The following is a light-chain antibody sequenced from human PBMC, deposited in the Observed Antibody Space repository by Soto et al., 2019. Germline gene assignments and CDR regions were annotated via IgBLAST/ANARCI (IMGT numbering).Light chain of an antibody. J-gene: IGLJ1*01. V-gene: IGLV2-14*01. CDR2: EVT. CDR3: CSYTSRTNLV. Sequence: QTASVSGSPGQSITVSCTGTSSDVGGYNYVSWYQQHPGKAPKLLIYEVTNRPSGVSNRFSGSKSGNTASLTISGLQAEDEADYYCCSYTSRTNLVFGTGTRSPS. CDR1: SSDVGGYNY.